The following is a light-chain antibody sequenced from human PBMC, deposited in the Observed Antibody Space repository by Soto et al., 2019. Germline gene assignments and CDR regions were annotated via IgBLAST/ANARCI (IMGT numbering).Light chain of an antibody. V-gene: IGLV2-14*01. CDR3: ISYTTSSAPVV. CDR2: DVS. Sequence: QSALTQPASVSGSPGQSISISCTGTSSDVGAYAYVSWYQQHPGKAPKLMIYDVSNRPSGVSDRFSGSRSGNTASLTISGLQAEDEADYYCISYTTSSAPVVFGGGTKLTVL. CDR1: SSDVGAYAY. J-gene: IGLJ2*01.